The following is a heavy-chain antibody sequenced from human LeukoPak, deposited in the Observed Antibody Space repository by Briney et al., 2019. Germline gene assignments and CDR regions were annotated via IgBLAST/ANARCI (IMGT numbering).Heavy chain of an antibody. V-gene: IGHV1-2*02. CDR1: RSTFTASH. CDR3: ARVVGWSPFDS. CDR2: INADSGGT. Sequence: ASVKVSCKASRSTFTASHIHWLRQAPGQGLEWMGWINADSGGTKYAQKFQGRVTMTSDASISTAYMELSRLKSDDTGVYYCARVVGWSPFDSWGQGTLVTVSS. D-gene: IGHD2-15*01. J-gene: IGHJ4*02.